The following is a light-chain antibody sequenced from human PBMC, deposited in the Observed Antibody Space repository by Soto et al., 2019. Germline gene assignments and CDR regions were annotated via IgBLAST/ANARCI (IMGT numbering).Light chain of an antibody. Sequence: EIVLTQSPATLSVSPGERVTLSCRASQNLHSFLNWYQQRPGQAPRPLIYDGSKRAAGVPDRISGDGSGTDYTLTISSLEPEDFAVYYCQQRSNWPITCGQGTRLEI. CDR1: QNLHSF. J-gene: IGKJ5*01. V-gene: IGKV3-11*01. CDR3: QQRSNWPIT. CDR2: DGS.